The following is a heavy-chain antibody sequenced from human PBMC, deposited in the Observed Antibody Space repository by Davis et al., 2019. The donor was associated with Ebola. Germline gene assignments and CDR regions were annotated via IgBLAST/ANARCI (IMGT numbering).Heavy chain of an antibody. J-gene: IGHJ4*02. CDR1: GFTLSGYD. V-gene: IGHV3-33*01. CDR3: ATTPQYSSGQNKPFDY. D-gene: IGHD6-19*01. CDR2: IWDDGSNK. Sequence: GGSLRLSCAASGFTLSGYDMNWVRQAPGKGLQWVAVIWDDGSNKYYADSVKGRFTISGDNSKNTLYLQMNSLRAEDTAVYYCATTPQYSSGQNKPFDYWGQGTLVTVSS.